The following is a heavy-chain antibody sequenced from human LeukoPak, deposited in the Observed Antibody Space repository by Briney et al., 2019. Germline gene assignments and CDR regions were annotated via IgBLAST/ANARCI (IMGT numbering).Heavy chain of an antibody. J-gene: IGHJ5*02. CDR2: IYYSGSN. D-gene: IGHD2-2*01. CDR3: ARGMVVPGDRFGWFDP. V-gene: IGHV4-31*03. CDR1: GGSISSGGYY. Sequence: SETLSLTCTVSGGSISSGGYYWSWIRQHPGKGLEWIGYIYYSGSNYYNPSLKSRVTISVDTSKNQFSLKLSSVTAADTAVYYCARGMVVPGDRFGWFDPWGQRTLVTVSS.